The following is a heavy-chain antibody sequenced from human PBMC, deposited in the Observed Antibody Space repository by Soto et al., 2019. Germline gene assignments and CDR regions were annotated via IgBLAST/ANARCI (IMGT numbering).Heavy chain of an antibody. Sequence: QVQLVQSGAEVKKPGASVQVSCKASGYTFTCYYMHWVRQAPGQGLEWMGWINPNSGGTNSAQKFQGRVTRTRDTSISTAYMELSRRRSDDTAVYYCAIDRDPSSFVVVAALGGMDVCCQGTTVTVSS. CDR2: INPNSGGT. CDR3: AIDRDPSSFVVVAALGGMDV. D-gene: IGHD2-15*01. CDR1: GYTFTCYY. V-gene: IGHV1-2*02. J-gene: IGHJ6*02.